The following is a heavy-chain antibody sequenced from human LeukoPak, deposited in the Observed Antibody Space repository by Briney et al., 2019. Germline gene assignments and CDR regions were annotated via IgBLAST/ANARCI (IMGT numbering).Heavy chain of an antibody. J-gene: IGHJ4*02. V-gene: IGHV3-23*01. CDR1: GFTFSSYA. CDR3: ARDKSSGYYYFDY. Sequence: GGSLRLSCAASGFTFSSYAMSWVRQAPGKGLEWVSAINSPGGSTYYADSVKGRFTISRDNSKNTLYLQMNSLRAEDTALYYCARDKSSGYYYFDYWGQGTLVTVSS. D-gene: IGHD3-22*01. CDR2: INSPGGST.